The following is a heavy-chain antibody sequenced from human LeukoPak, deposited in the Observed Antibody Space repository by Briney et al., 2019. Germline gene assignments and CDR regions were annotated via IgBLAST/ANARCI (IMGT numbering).Heavy chain of an antibody. Sequence: GGSLRLSCTASGFTFSSNSMNWVRQAPGKGLEWVSYISRSSSTIYYADSVTGRFTISRDNAKNTQYLQMNSLRDEDTAVYYCARSVGNSLEGHYWGHGDPFTVSS. CDR3: ARSVGNSLEGHY. J-gene: IGHJ4*01. CDR1: GFTFSSNS. D-gene: IGHD4-23*01. V-gene: IGHV3-48*02. CDR2: ISRSSSTI.